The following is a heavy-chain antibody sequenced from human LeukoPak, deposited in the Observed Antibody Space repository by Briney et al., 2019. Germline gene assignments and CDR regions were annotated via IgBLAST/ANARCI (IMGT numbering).Heavy chain of an antibody. CDR2: INLDGSEI. Sequence: LGGSLRLSCEASGFVFGHSWMSWVRQAPGKGLEWVANINLDGSEINYLDSLTGRLTISRDNAKDSLYLQMNGLRAEDTAVYFCVRDRGYSTFDYWGRGTLVTVSS. CDR3: VRDRGYSTFDY. V-gene: IGHV3-7*03. D-gene: IGHD3-22*01. J-gene: IGHJ4*02. CDR1: GFVFGHSW.